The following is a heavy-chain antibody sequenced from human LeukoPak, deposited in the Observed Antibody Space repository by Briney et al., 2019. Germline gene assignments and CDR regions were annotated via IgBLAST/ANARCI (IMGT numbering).Heavy chain of an antibody. V-gene: IGHV3-64D*06. CDR2: ITSNGGST. CDR1: GFTFSSYS. Sequence: PGGSLRLSCSGSGFTFSSYSMHWVRQAPGRGLEYVSGITSNGGSTYYADSMKGRFTISRDNSKNTLYLQMSSLRAEDTAVYYCASDLKWELLQPFDYWGQGTLVTVSS. J-gene: IGHJ4*02. D-gene: IGHD1-26*01. CDR3: ASDLKWELLQPFDY.